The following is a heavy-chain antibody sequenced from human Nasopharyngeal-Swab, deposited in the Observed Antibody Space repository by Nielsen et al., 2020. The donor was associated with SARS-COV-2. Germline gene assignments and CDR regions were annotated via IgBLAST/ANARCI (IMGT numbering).Heavy chain of an antibody. J-gene: IGHJ4*02. D-gene: IGHD6-13*01. Sequence: GGSLRLSCAASGFTFSRYGMHWVRQVPGKGLEWMAVLSNDGGDKYYADSVKGRFTISRDNSKNTLYLQMNSLRPEDTAVYYCAKDGEVAAARYYFDYWGQGTLVTVSS. CDR1: GFTFSRYG. CDR3: AKDGEVAAARYYFDY. V-gene: IGHV3-30*18. CDR2: LSNDGGDK.